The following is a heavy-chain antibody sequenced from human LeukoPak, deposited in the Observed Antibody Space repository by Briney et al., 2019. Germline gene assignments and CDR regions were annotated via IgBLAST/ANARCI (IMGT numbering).Heavy chain of an antibody. CDR1: GFTFSSYA. J-gene: IGHJ3*02. CDR2: ISGSGGST. CDR3: AKDWTEGVGAPDAFDI. D-gene: IGHD1-26*01. V-gene: IGHV3-23*01. Sequence: GGSLRLSCAASGFTFSSYAMSWVRQAPGKGLERVSAISGSGGSTYYADSVKGRFTISRDNSKNTLYLQMNSLRAEDTAVYYCAKDWTEGVGAPDAFDIWGQGTMVTVSS.